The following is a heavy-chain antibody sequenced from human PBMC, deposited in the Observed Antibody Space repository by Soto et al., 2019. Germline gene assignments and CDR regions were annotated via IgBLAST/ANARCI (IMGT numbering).Heavy chain of an antibody. V-gene: IGHV4-39*07. J-gene: IGHJ4*02. CDR1: GGSISGSYYY. Sequence: PSETLSLTCAVSGGSISGSYYYWGWLRQSPGKGLEWLAEINHSGITNYNPSVERRVSRSVDTSKNQFSLRLYSVTAADTAVYYCVRGPYNYNSRYFDYWGQGTLVTVSS. CDR2: INHSGIT. D-gene: IGHD1-1*01. CDR3: VRGPYNYNSRYFDY.